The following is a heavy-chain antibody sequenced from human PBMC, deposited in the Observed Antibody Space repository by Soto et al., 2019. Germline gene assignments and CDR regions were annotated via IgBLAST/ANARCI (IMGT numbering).Heavy chain of an antibody. CDR2: IPYDGSNK. D-gene: IGHD1-7*01. V-gene: IGHV3-30*18. Sequence: GGSLRLSCAASGFTFSSYGMHWVRQAPGKGLEWVAVIPYDGSNKYYADSVKGRFTISRGNSKNTLYLQMNSLRAEDTAVYYCAKKSRNWNYDWFDPWGQGTLVTVSS. J-gene: IGHJ5*02. CDR3: AKKSRNWNYDWFDP. CDR1: GFTFSSYG.